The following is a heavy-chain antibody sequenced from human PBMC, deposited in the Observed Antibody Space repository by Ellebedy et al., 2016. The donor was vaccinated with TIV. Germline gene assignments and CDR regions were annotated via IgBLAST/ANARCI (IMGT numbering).Heavy chain of an antibody. CDR1: GLTLSSNA. Sequence: GESLKISXAASGLTLSSNAMHWVRQAPGMGLQWVSSITVGAGGPFYADSVKGRFTISRDNSKNTLYLQMNSLRAEDTAVYYCARGDSTSWYANYYYYGMDVWGQGTTVTVSS. D-gene: IGHD6-13*01. J-gene: IGHJ6*02. V-gene: IGHV3-23*01. CDR2: ITVGAGGP. CDR3: ARGDSTSWYANYYYYGMDV.